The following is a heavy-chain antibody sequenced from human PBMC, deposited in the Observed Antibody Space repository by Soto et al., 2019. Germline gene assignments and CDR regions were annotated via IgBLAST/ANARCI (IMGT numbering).Heavy chain of an antibody. CDR1: GFTFSSYG. CDR2: ISYDGSNK. J-gene: IGHJ6*02. Sequence: QVQLVESGGGVVQPGRSLRLSCAASGFTFSSYGMHWVRQAPGKGLEWVAVISYDGSNKYYADSVKGRFTISRDNSKNTLYLQMNSLRAEDTGVYYCAKGVGGYEYYYYGMDVWGQGTTVTVSS. D-gene: IGHD5-12*01. V-gene: IGHV3-30*18. CDR3: AKGVGGYEYYYYGMDV.